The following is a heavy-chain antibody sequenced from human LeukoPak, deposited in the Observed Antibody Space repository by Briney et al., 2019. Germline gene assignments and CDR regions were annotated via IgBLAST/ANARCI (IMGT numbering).Heavy chain of an antibody. CDR1: RGSISSYH. V-gene: IGHV4-59*01. D-gene: IGHD1-26*01. CDR3: ARKVGGTSLHYFDY. J-gene: IGHJ4*02. Sequence: SEALSLTCTVSRGSISSYHWSWIRQPPGKGLEWIGYIYYSGSTNYNPSLKSRVTISVDTSKNQFSLKLSSVTAADTAVYYCARKVGGTSLHYFDYWGQGTLVTVSS. CDR2: IYYSGST.